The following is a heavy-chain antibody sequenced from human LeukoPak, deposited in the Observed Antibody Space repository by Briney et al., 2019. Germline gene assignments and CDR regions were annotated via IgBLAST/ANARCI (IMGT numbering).Heavy chain of an antibody. V-gene: IGHV3-43*02. CDR2: ISGDGGST. CDR3: ATPDSRYFDWLLY. D-gene: IGHD3-9*01. J-gene: IGHJ4*02. Sequence: GGSLRLSCAASGFTFGDYAMHWVRQAPGKGLEWVSLISGDGGSTYYADSVKGRFTISRDNSKNSLYLQMNSLRTEDTALYYCATPDSRYFDWLLYWGQGTLVTVSS. CDR1: GFTFGDYA.